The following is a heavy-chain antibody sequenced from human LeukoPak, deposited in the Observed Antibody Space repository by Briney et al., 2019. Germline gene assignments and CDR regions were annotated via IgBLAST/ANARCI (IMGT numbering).Heavy chain of an antibody. CDR3: ARQMERLAYYYDSSGYYYGVN. J-gene: IGHJ4*02. V-gene: IGHV4-39*01. CDR1: SGSISSSSYY. CDR2: IYYSGST. D-gene: IGHD3-22*01. Sequence: SETLSLTCTVSSGSISSSSYYWGWIRHPPGKGLEWIGSIYYSGSTYYNPSLKSRVTISVDTSRNQFPLKLRSVTAADTAVYYCARQMERLAYYYDSSGYYYGVNWGQGTLVTVSS.